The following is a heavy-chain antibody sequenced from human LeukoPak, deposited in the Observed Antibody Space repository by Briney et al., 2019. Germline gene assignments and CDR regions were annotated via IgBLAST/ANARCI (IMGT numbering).Heavy chain of an antibody. V-gene: IGHV3-13*01. Sequence: GGSLRLSCAAPGFTFSSYAMHWVRQAPGKGLEWVSGIGTAGEIYYPGSVKGRFTISRENAKNSLYLQMNSLRAGDTAVYYCARAAYSSTWYSRYFDLWGRGTLVTVSS. CDR3: ARAAYSSTWYSRYFDL. CDR1: GFTFSSYA. D-gene: IGHD6-13*01. CDR2: IGTAGEI. J-gene: IGHJ2*01.